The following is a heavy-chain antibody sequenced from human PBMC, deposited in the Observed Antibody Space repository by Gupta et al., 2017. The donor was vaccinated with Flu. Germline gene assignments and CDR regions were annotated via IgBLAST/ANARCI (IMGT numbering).Heavy chain of an antibody. CDR2: KKTKTDSGTT. V-gene: IGHV3-15*01. J-gene: IGHJ4*02. Sequence: EVQLVASGGGLANPGGSLRLFCAASGFTFINAWMSWGRQAPGKGLEWVGRKKTKTDSGTTDYAAPGKGRLTISRDESKNTLYLRLNSLRTEDTGVYYCDTVGATGPYWGQGTRVTVAS. CDR3: DTVGATGPY. D-gene: IGHD3-16*01. CDR1: GFTFINAW.